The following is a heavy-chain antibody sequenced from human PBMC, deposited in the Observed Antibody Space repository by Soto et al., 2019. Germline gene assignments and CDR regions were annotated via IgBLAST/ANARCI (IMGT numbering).Heavy chain of an antibody. J-gene: IGHJ1*01. V-gene: IGHV1-18*01. Sequence: ASAKVSCKASGYIFSNYGISWVRQAPGQGLEWMGWISTYNANTYYAQKFQGRVTMTTDTSTSTAYMELRSLRSDDTAVFYCARERDGSSWSSAESLQYWGQGTLVTVSS. CDR1: GYIFSNYG. CDR3: ARERDGSSWSSAESLQY. CDR2: ISTYNANT. D-gene: IGHD6-13*01.